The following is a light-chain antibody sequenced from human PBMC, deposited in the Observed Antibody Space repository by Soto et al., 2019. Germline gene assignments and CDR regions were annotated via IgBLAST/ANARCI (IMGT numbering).Light chain of an antibody. CDR3: QRYYGTPLT. Sequence: DFVMTQSPDSLAVSLGERATINCKSIHSVLFGSNNYLAWYQQKSGQPPKLLINWASTRESGVPDRFSGSGSGTYFTLTISSLQAEDVAVYYCQRYYGTPLTFGGGTKVEIK. CDR2: WAS. V-gene: IGKV4-1*01. J-gene: IGKJ4*01. CDR1: HSVLFGSNNY.